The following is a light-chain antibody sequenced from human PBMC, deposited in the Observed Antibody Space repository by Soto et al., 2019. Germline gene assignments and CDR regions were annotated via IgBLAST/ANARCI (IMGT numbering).Light chain of an antibody. J-gene: IGKJ2*01. CDR3: QQYGSSPRYT. CDR2: GAS. Sequence: EIVLTQSPGTLSLSPGERATLSCRASQSINSNYLAWYQQKPGQAPRLLIFGASNRATGFPDRFSGSGSGTDFTLTISRLEPEDFAVYYCQQYGSSPRYTFGQGTKLEIK. V-gene: IGKV3-20*01. CDR1: QSINSNY.